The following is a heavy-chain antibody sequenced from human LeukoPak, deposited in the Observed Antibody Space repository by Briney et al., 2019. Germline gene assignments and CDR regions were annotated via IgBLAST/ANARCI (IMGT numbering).Heavy chain of an antibody. Sequence: ASVTVSCKASGYTFTSYGISWVRQAPGQGLEWMGWISAYNGNTNYAQKLQGRVTMTTDTSTSTAYMELRSLRSDDTAVYYCARGTSILTYYYDSSGYYYYFDYWGQGTLVTVSS. D-gene: IGHD3-22*01. CDR1: GYTFTSYG. CDR3: ARGTSILTYYYDSSGYYYYFDY. V-gene: IGHV1-18*01. J-gene: IGHJ4*02. CDR2: ISAYNGNT.